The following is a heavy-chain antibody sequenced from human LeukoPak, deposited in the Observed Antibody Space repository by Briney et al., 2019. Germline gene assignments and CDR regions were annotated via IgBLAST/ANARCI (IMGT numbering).Heavy chain of an antibody. CDR3: ARGQQWLVEVNYFDY. D-gene: IGHD6-19*01. Sequence: GGSLRLSCAASGFTVSSNYMSWVRQAPGKGLEWVSVIYSGGSTYYADSVKGRFTISRDNSKNTLYLQMNSLRAEDTAVYYCARGQQWLVEVNYFDYWGQGTLVTVSS. V-gene: IGHV3-53*01. J-gene: IGHJ4*02. CDR1: GFTVSSNY. CDR2: IYSGGST.